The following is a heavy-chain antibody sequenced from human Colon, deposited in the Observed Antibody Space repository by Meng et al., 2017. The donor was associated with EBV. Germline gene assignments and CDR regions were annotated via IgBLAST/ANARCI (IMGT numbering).Heavy chain of an antibody. CDR2: IYYIGGT. Sequence: VQQQEAGPRLVKSSDTLSLTCTVSGDSVATGRYYWRWTRQPPGKGLEWIAYIYYIGGTNYNPSLKSRLTISLDTSKNQFSLSLRSVTAADTAVYYCARVSGRSFDPWGQGTLVTVSS. CDR1: GDSVATGRYY. D-gene: IGHD3-10*01. V-gene: IGHV4-61*01. J-gene: IGHJ5*02. CDR3: ARVSGRSFDP.